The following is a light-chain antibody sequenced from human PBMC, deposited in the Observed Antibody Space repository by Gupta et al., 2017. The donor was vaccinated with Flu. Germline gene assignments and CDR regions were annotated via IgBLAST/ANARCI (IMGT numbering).Light chain of an antibody. J-gene: IGKJ5*01. V-gene: IGKV3-20*01. Sequence: VLPHSPGTLQLSPGERAALSCRASQSVSSSYLAWYQQRPGQAPRLLIYDASSRATGIPDRFSGSGSGTDFTLTISRLEPEDFAVYYCQQYVSSPVTFGQGTRLEI. CDR1: QSVSSSY. CDR2: DAS. CDR3: QQYVSSPVT.